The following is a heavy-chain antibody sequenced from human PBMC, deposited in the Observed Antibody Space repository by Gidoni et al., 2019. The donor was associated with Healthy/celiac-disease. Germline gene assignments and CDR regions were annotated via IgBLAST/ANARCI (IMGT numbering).Heavy chain of an antibody. CDR2: TYPGDSDT. J-gene: IGHJ4*02. V-gene: IGHV5-51*01. CDR1: GYGFTSYW. Sequence: EVQLVQSGADVKTPGESLKTSCKGSGYGFTSYWFGWVRRLPGKGREWMGITYPGDSDTRYSPSFQGQVTISADKSSSTAYLQWSSLKASDTAMYYCARHGPPYDFWSGPGDYWGQGTLVTVSS. CDR3: ARHGPPYDFWSGPGDY. D-gene: IGHD3-3*01.